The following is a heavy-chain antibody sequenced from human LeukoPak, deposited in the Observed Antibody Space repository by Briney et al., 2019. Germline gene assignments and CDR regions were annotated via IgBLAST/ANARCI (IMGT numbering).Heavy chain of an antibody. CDR2: INSSGSYA. CDR1: GFTFSSYS. CDR3: ARASSKQLAGYLPDGFDI. D-gene: IGHD3-9*01. V-gene: IGHV3-21*01. Sequence: GGSLRLSCAASGFTFSSYSMNWVRQAPGKGLEWVSCINSSGSYAYYADSVKGRFTISRDNAKNSLSLQMNSLRADDAAVYYCARASSKQLAGYLPDGFDIWGQGTMVTVSS. J-gene: IGHJ3*02.